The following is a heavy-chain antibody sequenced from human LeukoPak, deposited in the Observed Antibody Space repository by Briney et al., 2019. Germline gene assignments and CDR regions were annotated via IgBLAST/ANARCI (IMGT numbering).Heavy chain of an antibody. CDR3: ASQGYSSGSSDYFDY. Sequence: ASVKVSCKASGYTFTSYGISWVRQAPGQGLEWMGWISAYNGNTNYAQKLQGRVTMTTDTSTSTAYVELRSLRSDDTAVYYCASQGYSSGSSDYFDYWGQGTLVTVSS. D-gene: IGHD6-19*01. J-gene: IGHJ4*02. CDR1: GYTFTSYG. V-gene: IGHV1-18*01. CDR2: ISAYNGNT.